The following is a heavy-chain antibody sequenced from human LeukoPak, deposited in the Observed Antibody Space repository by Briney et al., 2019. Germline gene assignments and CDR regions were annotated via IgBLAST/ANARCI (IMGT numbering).Heavy chain of an antibody. CDR3: ARGLPSSGWNFFDY. Sequence: GGSLRLSCVASGFTFTSYAMNWVRQAPGKGLGGLEWVSSIIGSGVDTYFADSVKGRFTISRDNSKNTVYLQMNSLRDEDTAVYYCARGLPSSGWNFFDYWGQGTLVTVSS. V-gene: IGHV3-23*01. CDR1: GFTFTSYA. J-gene: IGHJ4*02. CDR2: IIGSGVDT. D-gene: IGHD6-19*01.